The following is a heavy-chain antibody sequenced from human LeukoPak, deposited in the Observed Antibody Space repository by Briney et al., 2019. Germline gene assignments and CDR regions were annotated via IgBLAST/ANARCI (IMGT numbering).Heavy chain of an antibody. CDR2: IIPIFGTA. J-gene: IGHJ4*02. Sequence: SVKVSCKASGGTFSSYAISWVRQAPGQGLEWMGGIIPIFGTANYAQKFQGRVTITADKSTSTAYMGLSSLRSEDTAVYYCARVHSSGWSGVDYWGQGTLVTVSS. D-gene: IGHD6-19*01. V-gene: IGHV1-69*06. CDR1: GGTFSSYA. CDR3: ARVHSSGWSGVDY.